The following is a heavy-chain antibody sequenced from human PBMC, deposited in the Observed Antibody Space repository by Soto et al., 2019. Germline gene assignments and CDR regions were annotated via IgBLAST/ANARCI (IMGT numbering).Heavy chain of an antibody. Sequence: ASVKVSCKXSGYTFTSYGLSWVRQAPGPGLEWMGWISAYNGNTNYAQKLQGRVTMTTDTSTSTAYMELRSLRSDDTAVYYCARDRDGVVPAAIPGITVAGTSGDYWGQGTLVTVSS. CDR1: GYTFTSYG. V-gene: IGHV1-18*01. CDR2: ISAYNGNT. D-gene: IGHD2-2*02. CDR3: ARDRDGVVPAAIPGITVAGTSGDY. J-gene: IGHJ4*02.